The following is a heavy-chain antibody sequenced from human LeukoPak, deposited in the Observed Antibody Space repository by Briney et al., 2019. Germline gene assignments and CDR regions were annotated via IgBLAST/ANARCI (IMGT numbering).Heavy chain of an antibody. J-gene: IGHJ4*02. Sequence: ASVKVSCKASGYTFTSYAVHWVRQAPGQRLEWMGWINAGNGNTKYSQKFQGRVTITRDTSASTAYMELSSLRSEDTAVYYCAREDSSSWFRLFDYWGQGTLVTVSS. D-gene: IGHD6-13*01. V-gene: IGHV1-3*01. CDR3: AREDSSSWFRLFDY. CDR2: INAGNGNT. CDR1: GYTFTSYA.